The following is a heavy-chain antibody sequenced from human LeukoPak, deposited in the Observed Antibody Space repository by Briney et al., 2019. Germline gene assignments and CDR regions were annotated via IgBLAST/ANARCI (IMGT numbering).Heavy chain of an antibody. D-gene: IGHD6-13*01. J-gene: IGHJ6*03. CDR3: ARHRRAIAASATGRFSYYYLDV. CDR2: IYPGDSDT. Sequence: GPSLKISSKGPGSRFTSYWIGWVRPMPGKGLGWMGIIYPGDSDTRYSTCSQGQVTISADKSITTTYLQWSSLKASDTAIYYCARHRRAIAASATGRFSYYYLDVWGEGTTVTISS. V-gene: IGHV5-51*01. CDR1: GSRFTSYW.